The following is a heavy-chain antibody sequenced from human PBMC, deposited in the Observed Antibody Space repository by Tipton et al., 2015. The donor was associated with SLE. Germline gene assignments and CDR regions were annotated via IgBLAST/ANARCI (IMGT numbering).Heavy chain of an antibody. J-gene: IGHJ4*02. V-gene: IGHV4-61*02. CDR3: ARATRMAGPFDY. Sequence: TLSLTCTVSGGSVSSGNYYWSWIRQPAGKGLEWVGRIYASGSTNYNPSLKSRVTISVDTSKNQFSLKLSYVTAADTAVYYCARATRMAGPFDYWGQGTLVTVSS. CDR2: IYASGST. D-gene: IGHD6-19*01. CDR1: GGSVSSGNYY.